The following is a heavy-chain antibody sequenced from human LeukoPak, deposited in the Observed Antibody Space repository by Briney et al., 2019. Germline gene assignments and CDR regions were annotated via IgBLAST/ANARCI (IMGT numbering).Heavy chain of an antibody. CDR1: GGSFSDYY. CDR3: ARVRNLIGYCSGGSCYGYYYGMDV. Sequence: ASETLSLTCAVYGGSFSDYYWSWIRQPPGKGLEWIGEINHSGSTNYNPSLKSRVTISVDTSKNQFSLKLSSVTAADTAVYYCARVRNLIGYCSGGSCYGYYYGMDVWGQGTTVTVSS. V-gene: IGHV4-34*01. J-gene: IGHJ6*02. CDR2: INHSGST. D-gene: IGHD2-15*01.